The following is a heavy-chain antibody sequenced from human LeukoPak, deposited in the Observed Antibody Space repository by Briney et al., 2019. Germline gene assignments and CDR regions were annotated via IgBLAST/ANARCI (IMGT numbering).Heavy chain of an antibody. V-gene: IGHV3-30-3*01. Sequence: GGSLRLSCAASGFTFSSYAMHWVRQAPGKGLEWVAVISYDGSNKYYADSAKGRFTISRDNSKNTLYLQMNSLRAEDTAVYYCARELYWGQGTLVTVSS. CDR2: ISYDGSNK. CDR3: ARELY. J-gene: IGHJ4*02. CDR1: GFTFSSYA.